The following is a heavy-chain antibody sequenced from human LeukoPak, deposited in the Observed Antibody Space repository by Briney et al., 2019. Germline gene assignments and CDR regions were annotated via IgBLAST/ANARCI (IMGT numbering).Heavy chain of an antibody. CDR1: GYPISNGYY. Sequence: SETLSLTCALSGYPISNGYYWGWIRQPPGKGLEWIGSIYYSGNTYDNPSLKSRVTISLDTSKNQFSLRLSSVTASDTAVYYCARHRLFDTTGYYYDFDYWGQGTLVTVSS. V-gene: IGHV4-38-2*01. CDR2: IYYSGNT. D-gene: IGHD3-22*01. J-gene: IGHJ4*02. CDR3: ARHRLFDTTGYYYDFDY.